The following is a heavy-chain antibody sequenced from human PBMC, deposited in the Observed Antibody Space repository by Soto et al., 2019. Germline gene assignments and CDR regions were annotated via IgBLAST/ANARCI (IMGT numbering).Heavy chain of an antibody. D-gene: IGHD3-16*01. CDR1: GGSFSGYY. CDR2: INHSGST. CDR3: ARHGGYYFDY. V-gene: IGHV4-34*01. Sequence: PSETLSLTCAVYGGSFSGYYWSWIRQPPGKGLEWIGEINHSGSTNYNPSLKSRVTISVDTSKNQFSLKLNSVTAADTAEYYCARHGGYYFDYRGQGAPVTVSS. J-gene: IGHJ4*02.